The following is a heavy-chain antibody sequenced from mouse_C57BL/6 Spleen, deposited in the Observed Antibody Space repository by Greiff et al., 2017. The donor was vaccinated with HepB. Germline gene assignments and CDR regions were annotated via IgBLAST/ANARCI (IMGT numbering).Heavy chain of an antibody. D-gene: IGHD2-5*01. J-gene: IGHJ4*01. CDR3: ARRRYSNFGDYYAMDY. Sequence: EVQLQQSGPELVKPGASVKIPCKASGYTFTDYNMDWVKQSHGKSLEWIGDINPNNGGTIYNQKFKGKATLTVDKSSSTAYMELRSLTSEDTAVYYCARRRYSNFGDYYAMDYWGQGTSVTVSS. CDR2: INPNNGGT. CDR1: GYTFTDYN. V-gene: IGHV1-18*01.